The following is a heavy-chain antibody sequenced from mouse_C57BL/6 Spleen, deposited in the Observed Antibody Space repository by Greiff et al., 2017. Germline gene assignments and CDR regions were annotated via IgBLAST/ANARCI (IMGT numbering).Heavy chain of an antibody. Sequence: VQLQQSGAELVRPGSSVKLSCKASGYTFTSYWMHWVKQRPIQGLEWIGNIDPSDSENHYNQKFKDKATLTVDKSSSTAYMQLRSLTSEDSAVYDCARGDEGDFDYWGQGTTLTVSS. CDR1: GYTFTSYW. CDR2: IDPSDSEN. V-gene: IGHV1-52*01. D-gene: IGHD3-3*01. J-gene: IGHJ2*01. CDR3: ARGDEGDFDY.